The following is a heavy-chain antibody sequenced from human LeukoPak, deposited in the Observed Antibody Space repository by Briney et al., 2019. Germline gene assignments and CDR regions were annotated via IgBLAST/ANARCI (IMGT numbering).Heavy chain of an antibody. CDR1: GFTFSSYW. CDR2: IKQDGSEM. V-gene: IGHV3-7*03. D-gene: IGHD2-15*01. CDR3: TTDTWYSAGH. J-gene: IGHJ4*02. Sequence: GGSLRLSCAASGFTFSSYWMSWVRQAPGKGLEWVANIKQDGSEMHYVDSVKGRITISRDNAKNSLFLQMNSLRAEDTAIYYCTTDTWYSAGHWGQGTLVTVSS.